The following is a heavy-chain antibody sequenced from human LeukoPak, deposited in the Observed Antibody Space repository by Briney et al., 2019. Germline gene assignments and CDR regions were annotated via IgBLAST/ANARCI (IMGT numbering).Heavy chain of an antibody. D-gene: IGHD1-20*01. V-gene: IGHV1-69*06. CDR3: ARVNLRYNWNDKRTAYYYYMDV. CDR2: IIPIFGTA. J-gene: IGHJ6*03. Sequence: EASVKVSCKASGGTFSSYAISWVRQAPGQGLEWMGGIIPIFGTANYAQKFQGRVTITADKSTSTAYMELSSLRSEDTAVYYCARVNLRYNWNDKRTAYYYYMDVWGKGTTVTVSS. CDR1: GGTFSSYA.